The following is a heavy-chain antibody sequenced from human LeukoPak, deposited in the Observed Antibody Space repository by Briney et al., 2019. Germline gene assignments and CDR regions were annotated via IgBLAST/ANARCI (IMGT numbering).Heavy chain of an antibody. CDR1: GFTFSSYA. V-gene: IGHV3-21*01. CDR2: ISSSSSYI. J-gene: IGHJ4*02. Sequence: GGSLRLSCAASGFTFSSYAMHWVRQAPGKGLEWVSSISSSSSYIYYADSVKGRFTISRDNAKNSLYLQMNSLRAEDTGVYYCARITIFGVVDDYWGQGTLVTVSS. CDR3: ARITIFGVVDDY. D-gene: IGHD3-3*01.